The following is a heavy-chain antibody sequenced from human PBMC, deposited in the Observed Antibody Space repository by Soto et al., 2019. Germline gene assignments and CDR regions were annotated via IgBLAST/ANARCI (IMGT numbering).Heavy chain of an antibody. CDR1: GGSISSNY. Sequence: PSETLSLTCTVSGGSISSNYWTWIRQPPGKGLEWVGYVYNSGSTNYNPSLKSRVTISEDTSKSQFSLKVNSMTAADTAVYYCARYRREAVAGYTLDNWGQGILVTVSS. J-gene: IGHJ4*02. CDR2: VYNSGST. CDR3: ARYRREAVAGYTLDN. V-gene: IGHV4-59*01. D-gene: IGHD6-13*01.